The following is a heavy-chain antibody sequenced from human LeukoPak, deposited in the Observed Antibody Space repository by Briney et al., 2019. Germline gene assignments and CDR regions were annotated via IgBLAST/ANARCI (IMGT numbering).Heavy chain of an antibody. V-gene: IGHV3-73*01. D-gene: IGHD3-22*01. CDR2: IRSKANSYAT. J-gene: IGHJ3*02. CDR1: GVTFSGSA. CDR3: TRSRAYYYDSSGYSVNAFDI. Sequence: PGGSLRLSCAASGVTFSGSAIHWVRQASGKGLEWVGRIRSKANSYATAYAASVKGRSTISRDDSKNTAYLQMNSLKTEDTAVYYCTRSRAYYYDSSGYSVNAFDIWGQGTMVTVSS.